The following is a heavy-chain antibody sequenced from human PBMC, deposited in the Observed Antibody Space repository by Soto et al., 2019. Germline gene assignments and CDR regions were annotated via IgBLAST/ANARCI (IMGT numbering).Heavy chain of an antibody. J-gene: IGHJ4*02. CDR2: IYYSGST. D-gene: IGHD6-13*01. V-gene: IGHV4-59*01. Sequence: SETLSLTCTVSGGSISSYYWSWIRQPPGKGLEWIGYIYYSGSTNYNPSLKSRVTISVNTSKNQFSLKLSSVTAADTAAYYCARGIGIAAAGSGGGIDYWAQGTLVTVSS. CDR3: ARGIGIAAAGSGGGIDY. CDR1: GGSISSYY.